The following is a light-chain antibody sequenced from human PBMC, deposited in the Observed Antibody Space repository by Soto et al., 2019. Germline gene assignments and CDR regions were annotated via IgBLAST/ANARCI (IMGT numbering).Light chain of an antibody. CDR1: QDISTF. J-gene: IGKJ4*01. V-gene: IGKV1-33*01. CDR2: DAA. Sequence: DIQMTQSPSSLSASVGDRVTITCQASQDISTFLNWYHHRPGKAPKLLIYDAANLQSGAPSRFSASGAGTDFTFTISSLQPEDVGTYYCQKYDHAPLTFGGGTKVEIK. CDR3: QKYDHAPLT.